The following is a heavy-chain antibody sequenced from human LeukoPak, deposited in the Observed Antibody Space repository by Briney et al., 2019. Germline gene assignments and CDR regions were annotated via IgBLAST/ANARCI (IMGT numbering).Heavy chain of an antibody. J-gene: IGHJ4*02. Sequence: SVKVSCKASGGTLSSYTITWVRQAPGQGLEWMGGIIPIFGTADYAQKFQGRVTITADESTSTAYMELSSLRSEDTAVYYCAIPGVSDYWGQGTLVTVSS. CDR2: IIPIFGTA. CDR3: AIPGVSDY. CDR1: GGTLSSYT. V-gene: IGHV1-69*13.